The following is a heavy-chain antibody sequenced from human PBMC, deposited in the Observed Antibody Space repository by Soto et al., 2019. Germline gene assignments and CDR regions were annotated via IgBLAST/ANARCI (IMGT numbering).Heavy chain of an antibody. D-gene: IGHD3-10*01. CDR3: ARDSGWPILNFDN. Sequence: QVQLVESGGGLVKPGGSLRLSCAASDFDFSSYGIHWVRQAPGKGLEWVAASSYDGRETFYADSAKGRFTVSKEMSKNTAFLQMNALRHEDTAVYFCARDSGWPILNFDNWGQGTPVTVSS. CDR1: DFDFSSYG. V-gene: IGHV3-30*03. CDR2: SSYDGRET. J-gene: IGHJ4*02.